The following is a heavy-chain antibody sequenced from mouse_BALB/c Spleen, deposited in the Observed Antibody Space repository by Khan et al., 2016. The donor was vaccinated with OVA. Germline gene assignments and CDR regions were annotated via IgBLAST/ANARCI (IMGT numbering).Heavy chain of an antibody. CDR2: ISSVGDYT. D-gene: IGHD4-1*01. CDR3: ASHLTGSFVY. Sequence: IQLVQSGGDLVKPGGSLKLSCAASGFTFSSYSMSWVRQTPDKRLEWVTTISSVGDYTYYPDSVKGRFTISRDNAKNTLYLQMSSLKSEDTAMYYYASHLTGSFVYWGQGTLVTVSA. V-gene: IGHV5-6*01. CDR1: GFTFSSYS. J-gene: IGHJ3*01.